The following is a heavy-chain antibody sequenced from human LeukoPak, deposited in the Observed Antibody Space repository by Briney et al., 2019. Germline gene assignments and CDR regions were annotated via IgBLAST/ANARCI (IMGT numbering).Heavy chain of an antibody. V-gene: IGHV4-31*03. Sequence: SETLSLTCTVSGGSISSGGYYWSWIRQYPGKGLEWIGFISYTGSTHYNPSLKSRVTISQGTSQNQFSLKLSSVTAADTAVYYCARAYPSSNTDWGQGLLVTVSS. J-gene: IGHJ4*02. D-gene: IGHD2-2*01. CDR2: ISYTGST. CDR1: GGSISSGGYY. CDR3: ARAYPSSNTD.